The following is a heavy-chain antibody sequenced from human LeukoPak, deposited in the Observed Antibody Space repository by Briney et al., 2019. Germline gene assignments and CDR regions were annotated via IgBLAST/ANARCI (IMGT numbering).Heavy chain of an antibody. J-gene: IGHJ6*02. CDR2: IAPNGRYT. D-gene: IGHD6-19*01. CDR3: VRGSTDWNGMDV. Sequence: GGSRRLSCAASGFTFSNHYMHWVRQAPGKGLGSVSRIAPNGRYTSYADSVNGRFTISRDNAKNTLYLQMNTLGAEDTALYYCVRGSTDWNGMDVWGQGTTVTVSS. CDR1: GFTFSNHY. V-gene: IGHV3-74*01.